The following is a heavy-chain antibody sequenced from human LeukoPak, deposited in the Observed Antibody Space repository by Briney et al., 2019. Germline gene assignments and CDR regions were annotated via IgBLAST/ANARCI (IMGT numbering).Heavy chain of an antibody. CDR2: VSESGGST. CDR3: ARLKRNGYYDSSGYYSFDY. CDR1: GFTFSTYA. V-gene: IGHV3-23*01. D-gene: IGHD3-22*01. Sequence: GSLRLSCVASGFTFSTYAMGWVRQVPGKGLEWVSSVSESGGSTYYADSVKGRFTISRDNSKDTLSLQMNSLRAEDTAVYYCARLKRNGYYDSSGYYSFDYWGQGTLVTVSS. J-gene: IGHJ4*02.